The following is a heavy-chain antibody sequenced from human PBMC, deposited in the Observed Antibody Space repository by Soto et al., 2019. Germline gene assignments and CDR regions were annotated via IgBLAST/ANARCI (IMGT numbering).Heavy chain of an antibody. Sequence: GGSLRLSCAASGFTFSNAWMSWVRQAPGKGLEWVGRIKSKTDGGTTDYAAPVKGRFTISRDDSKNTLYLQMNSLKTEDTAVYYCTNGPYCSSTSCYANFDYWGQATLVTVSS. CDR1: GFTFSNAW. CDR2: IKSKTDGGTT. D-gene: IGHD2-2*01. J-gene: IGHJ4*02. V-gene: IGHV3-15*01. CDR3: TNGPYCSSTSCYANFDY.